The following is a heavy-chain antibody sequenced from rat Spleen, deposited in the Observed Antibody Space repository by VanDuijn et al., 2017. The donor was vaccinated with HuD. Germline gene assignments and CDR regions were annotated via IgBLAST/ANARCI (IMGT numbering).Heavy chain of an antibody. Sequence: EVQLVESGGGLVQPGRSLKLSCLASGFTFSNYGMNWIRQAPGKGLEWVASISSSSSYIYYADTVKGRFTISRENAKNTLYLQMTSLRSEDTALYYCARRGRDNYASGYFDYWGQGVMVTVSS. CDR1: GFTFSNYG. V-gene: IGHV5-34*01. CDR3: ARRGRDNYASGYFDY. J-gene: IGHJ2*01. CDR2: ISSSSSYI. D-gene: IGHD4-3*01.